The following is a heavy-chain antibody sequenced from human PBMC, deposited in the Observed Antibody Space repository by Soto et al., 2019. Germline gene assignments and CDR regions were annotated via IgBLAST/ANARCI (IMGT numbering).Heavy chain of an antibody. CDR3: ARHVGWSGRSGCFDY. Sequence: SETPSLTCTVSGGSISSSSYYWGWIRQPPGKGLDGIRCIYGSGSHYHSPSLKSPVAISTDTSKNQFSLKLSSVTAADTAVYYCARHVGWSGRSGCFDYWGQGTLVTVS. D-gene: IGHD1-26*01. J-gene: IGHJ4*02. V-gene: IGHV4-39*01. CDR1: GGSISSSSYY. CDR2: IYGSGSH.